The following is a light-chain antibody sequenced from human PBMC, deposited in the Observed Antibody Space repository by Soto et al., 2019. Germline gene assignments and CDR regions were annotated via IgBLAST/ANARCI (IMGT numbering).Light chain of an antibody. Sequence: QSALTQPASVSGSPGQSITISCTGTTSDVGGYNSVSWYQQHLGKAPKLMIYEVSNRPSGVSNRFSGSKSGNTASLTISGLQAEDEADYYCSSYTRSSTRVFGTGTKLTVL. V-gene: IGLV2-14*01. CDR1: TSDVGGYNS. CDR3: SSYTRSSTRV. J-gene: IGLJ1*01. CDR2: EVS.